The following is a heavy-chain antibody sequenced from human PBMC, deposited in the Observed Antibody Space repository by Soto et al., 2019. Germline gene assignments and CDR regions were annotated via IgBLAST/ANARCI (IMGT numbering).Heavy chain of an antibody. D-gene: IGHD2-15*01. CDR3: ARGGHSDLHYFDY. CDR2: IWYDGSNK. Sequence: GGSLRLSCAASGFTFSSYSMNWVRQAPGKGLEWVAVIWYDGSNKYYADSVKGRFTISRDNSKNTLYLQMNSLRAEDTAVYYCARGGHSDLHYFDYWGQGTLVTVSS. J-gene: IGHJ4*02. CDR1: GFTFSSYS. V-gene: IGHV3-33*08.